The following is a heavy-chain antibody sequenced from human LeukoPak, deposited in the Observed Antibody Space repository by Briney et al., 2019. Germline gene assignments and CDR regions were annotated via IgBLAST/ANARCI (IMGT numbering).Heavy chain of an antibody. CDR1: GGSISSHY. CDR3: ARQIASAGTAGFDF. V-gene: IGHV4-4*07. J-gene: IGHJ4*02. D-gene: IGHD6-13*01. CDR2: IYSTGST. Sequence: SETLSLTCTVSGGSISSHYWSWIRQPAGKGLEWIGRIYSTGSTNYNPSLKSRVTMSLDTSKNQFSLRLRSVTAADTAVYYCARQIASAGTAGFDFWGQGALVTVSS.